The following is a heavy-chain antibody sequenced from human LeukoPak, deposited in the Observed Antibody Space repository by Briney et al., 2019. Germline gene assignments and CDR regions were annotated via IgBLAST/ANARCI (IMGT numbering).Heavy chain of an antibody. CDR2: ISAYNGNK. J-gene: IGHJ5*02. Sequence: ASVKLSCNASGYTFTSYGISWVRQPPAQGLEWMGWISAYNGNKNYAQKLQGRVTMTTDTSTSTACIELRSLITDDTAVYYCAREAVTIFGLVRAKTTKRPHRIDPWGEGTLVTVSS. CDR1: GYTFTSYG. CDR3: AREAVTIFGLVRAKTTKRPHRIDP. V-gene: IGHV1-18*01. D-gene: IGHD3-3*01.